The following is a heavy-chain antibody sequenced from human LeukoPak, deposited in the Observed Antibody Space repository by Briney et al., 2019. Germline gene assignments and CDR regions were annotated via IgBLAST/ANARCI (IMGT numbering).Heavy chain of an antibody. Sequence: PGGSLRLSCAASGFTFSSYAMSWVRQAPGKGLEWVSGISGSGGGTYYADSVKGRFTISRDNSKNTLYLQMNSLRAEDTAVYYCAKAANVDIVATIPANLDYWGQGTLVTVSS. CDR2: ISGSGGGT. D-gene: IGHD5-12*01. CDR1: GFTFSSYA. V-gene: IGHV3-23*01. J-gene: IGHJ4*02. CDR3: AKAANVDIVATIPANLDY.